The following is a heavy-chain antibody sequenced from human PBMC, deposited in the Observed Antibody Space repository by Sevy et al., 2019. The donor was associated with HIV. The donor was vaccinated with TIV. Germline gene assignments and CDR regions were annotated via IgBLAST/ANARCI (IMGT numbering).Heavy chain of an antibody. J-gene: IGHJ5*02. CDR1: GGSFSGYY. V-gene: IGHV4-34*01. CDR3: ARAPRYSSSSGGWFYP. D-gene: IGHD6-6*01. CDR2: INHSGST. Sequence: SETLSLTCAVYGGSFSGYYWSWIRQPPGKGLEWIGEINHSGSTNYNPSLKSRVTISVDTSKNQFSLKLSSVTAADTAVYYCARAPRYSSSSGGWFYPWGQGTLVTVSS.